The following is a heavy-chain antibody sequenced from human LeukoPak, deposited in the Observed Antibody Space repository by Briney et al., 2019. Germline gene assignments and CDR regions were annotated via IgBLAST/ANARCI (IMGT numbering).Heavy chain of an antibody. Sequence: ASVKVSCKASGYTFTIYYIHWVRQAPGQGLEWMGIINPSGGSTSYAQKFQSRVTMTRDTSTSTVYMELSSLRSEDTAMYYCTRDSYSGYDRSLGYWGQGTLVTVSS. CDR1: GYTFTIYY. CDR2: INPSGGST. CDR3: TRDSYSGYDRSLGY. J-gene: IGHJ4*02. V-gene: IGHV1-46*03. D-gene: IGHD5-12*01.